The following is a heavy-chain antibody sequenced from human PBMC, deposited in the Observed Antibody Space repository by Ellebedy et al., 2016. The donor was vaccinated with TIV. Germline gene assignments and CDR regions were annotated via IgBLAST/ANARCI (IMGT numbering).Heavy chain of an antibody. J-gene: IGHJ3*02. Sequence: SGPTLVKPTQTLTLTCTFSGFSLTTGGEGVGWLRQPPGKALEWPALIYWDDDKRYSPSLESRLTITKDTSRNQVVLTMTNTDPMDTATYYCARRRDYGDYIHDAFDMWGQGTMVTVSS. V-gene: IGHV2-5*02. D-gene: IGHD4-17*01. CDR1: GFSLTTGGEG. CDR2: IYWDDDK. CDR3: ARRRDYGDYIHDAFDM.